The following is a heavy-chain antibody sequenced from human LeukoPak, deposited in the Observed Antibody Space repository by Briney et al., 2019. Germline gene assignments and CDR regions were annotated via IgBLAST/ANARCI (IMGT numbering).Heavy chain of an antibody. D-gene: IGHD6-13*01. J-gene: IGHJ4*02. CDR3: AREEEVAAAGTGYFDY. CDR2: SYDGSNK. V-gene: IGHV3-30-3*01. Sequence: SYDGSNKYYAASVKGRFTISRDNSKTTLYLQMNSLRAEDTAVYYCAREEEVAAAGTGYFDYWGQGTLVTVSS.